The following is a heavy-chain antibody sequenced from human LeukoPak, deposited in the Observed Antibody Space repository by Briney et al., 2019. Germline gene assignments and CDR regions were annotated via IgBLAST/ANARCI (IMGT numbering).Heavy chain of an antibody. CDR2: ISSTTSTI. V-gene: IGHV3-48*02. CDR1: GFTSSTYT. J-gene: IGHJ4*02. Sequence: GGSLRLSCAASGFTSSTYTMNWVRQAPGKGLEWISSISSTTSTIYYADSVKGRFTISRDNAKNSLYLQMNSLRDEDTAVYYCARSRQSDYWGQGTLVTVSS. CDR3: ARSRQSDY.